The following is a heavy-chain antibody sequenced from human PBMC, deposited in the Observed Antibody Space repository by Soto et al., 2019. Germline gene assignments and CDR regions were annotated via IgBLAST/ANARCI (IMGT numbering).Heavy chain of an antibody. Sequence: PWGSLRLSCAASGFTFTRYSMNWVRQAPGKGLERVSSISSTTNYIYYGDSMKGRFTISRDNAKNSLYLEMNSLRAEDTAVYYCARESEDLTSNFDYWGQGTLVTVS. V-gene: IGHV3-21*06. CDR3: ARESEDLTSNFDY. CDR1: GFTFTRYS. CDR2: ISSTTNYI. J-gene: IGHJ4*02.